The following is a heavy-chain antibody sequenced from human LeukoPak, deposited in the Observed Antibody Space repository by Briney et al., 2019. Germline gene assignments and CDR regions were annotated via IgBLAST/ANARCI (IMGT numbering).Heavy chain of an antibody. CDR3: ARLSTVTTLHAFDI. V-gene: IGHV4-39*01. D-gene: IGHD4-17*01. Sequence: PSETLSLTCTVSGGSISSSSYYWGWIRQPPGKGLEWIGSIYYSGSTYYNPSLKSQVTISVDTSKNQFSLKLSSVTAADTAVYYCARLSTVTTLHAFDIWGQGTMVTVSS. J-gene: IGHJ3*02. CDR2: IYYSGST. CDR1: GGSISSSSYY.